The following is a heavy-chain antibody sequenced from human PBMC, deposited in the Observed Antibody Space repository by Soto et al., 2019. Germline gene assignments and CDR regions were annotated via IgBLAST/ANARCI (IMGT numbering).Heavy chain of an antibody. D-gene: IGHD2-21*02. V-gene: IGHV3-30*18. CDR2: ISYDGNKE. Sequence: QVQLVESGGGVVQPGRSLRLSCSASGFIFGTYGMDWVRQAPGKGLEWVALISYDGNKEFYADSVKGRFTISRDNSRNTLYLHMNSLKPEDTAMYYCAKDTATSVDYYYFYGLDVWGPGTTVSVSS. CDR3: AKDTATSVDYYYFYGLDV. J-gene: IGHJ6*02. CDR1: GFIFGTYG.